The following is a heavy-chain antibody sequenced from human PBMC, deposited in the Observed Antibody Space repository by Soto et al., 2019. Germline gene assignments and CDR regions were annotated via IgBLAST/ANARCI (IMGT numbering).Heavy chain of an antibody. CDR2: ISAYNGNT. CDR3: ARHPDILTGYYEVPIYYYGMDV. D-gene: IGHD3-9*01. J-gene: IGHJ6*02. CDR1: GYTFTSYG. Sequence: ASVKVSCKASGYTFTSYGISWVRQAPGQGLEWMGWISAYNGNTNYAQKLQGRVTMTTDTSTSTAYMELRSLRSDDTAVYYCARHPDILTGYYEVPIYYYGMDVWGQGTTVTVSS. V-gene: IGHV1-18*01.